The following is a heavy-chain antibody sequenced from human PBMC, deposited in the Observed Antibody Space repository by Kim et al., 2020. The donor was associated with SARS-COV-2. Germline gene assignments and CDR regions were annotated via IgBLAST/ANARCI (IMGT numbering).Heavy chain of an antibody. CDR2: NK. Sequence: NKYYADPVKGQFTISRDNSKNTLYLQMNSLRAEDTAVYYCAKDHLRYYFDYWGQGTLVTVSS. V-gene: IGHV3-33*06. CDR3: AKDHLRYYFDY. J-gene: IGHJ4*02.